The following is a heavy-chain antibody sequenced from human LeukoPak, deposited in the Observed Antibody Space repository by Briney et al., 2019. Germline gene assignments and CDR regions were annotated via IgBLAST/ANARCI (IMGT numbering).Heavy chain of an antibody. V-gene: IGHV3-20*04. CDR1: GFTFDDYG. D-gene: IGHD3-22*01. CDR3: ARKNYYDSSGYYSD. J-gene: IGHJ4*02. CDR2: INWNGGST. Sequence: GGSLRLSCAASGFTFDDYGMSWVRQAPGKGLEWVSGINWNGGSTGYADSVKGRFTIPRDNAKNSLYLQMNSLRAEDTALYYCARKNYYDSSGYYSDWGQGTLVTVSS.